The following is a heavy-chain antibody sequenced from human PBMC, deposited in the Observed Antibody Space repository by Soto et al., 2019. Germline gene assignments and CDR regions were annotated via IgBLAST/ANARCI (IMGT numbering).Heavy chain of an antibody. Sequence: EVQLLESGGGLVQPGESLRLSCAASGFTFIGYAMSWVRQAPGKGLEWLSGISTSGDSTYYAESVKGRFTISRDKSKNTLSLQMNSLRADDTALYYCVRGYTHPDYWGQGTLVTVSS. D-gene: IGHD3-16*02. CDR1: GFTFIGYA. J-gene: IGHJ4*02. V-gene: IGHV3-23*01. CDR3: VRGYTHPDY. CDR2: ISTSGDST.